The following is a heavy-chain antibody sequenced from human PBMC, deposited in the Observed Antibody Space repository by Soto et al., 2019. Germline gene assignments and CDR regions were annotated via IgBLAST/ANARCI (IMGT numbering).Heavy chain of an antibody. V-gene: IGHV1-69*13. D-gene: IGHD2-2*02. CDR2: IIPITDTA. Sequence: SVKVSCKASGGTFSSETITWVRQAPGQGLEWMGGIIPITDTANYAQNFQGRVTITADESMSTVYMELSSLRSEDTAVYYCATLVPAPIKLFPRLGWFDPWGQGTLVTVSS. CDR3: ATLVPAPIKLFPRLGWFDP. CDR1: GGTFSSET. J-gene: IGHJ5*02.